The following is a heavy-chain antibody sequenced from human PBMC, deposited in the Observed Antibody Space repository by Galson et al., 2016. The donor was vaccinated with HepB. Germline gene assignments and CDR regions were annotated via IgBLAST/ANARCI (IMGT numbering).Heavy chain of an antibody. Sequence: SVKVSCKAPGYSFSSSAIHWVRQTPGQGLEWMGRINAANGNVKYSLRFLDRVTITRDTSAYIVYMELRNLRSEDTAVYFCASETMIRGIITQNTDGLDVWGQGTTVTVSS. V-gene: IGHV1-3*01. CDR3: ASETMIRGIITQNTDGLDV. D-gene: IGHD3-10*01. CDR1: GYSFSSSA. CDR2: INAANGNV. J-gene: IGHJ6*02.